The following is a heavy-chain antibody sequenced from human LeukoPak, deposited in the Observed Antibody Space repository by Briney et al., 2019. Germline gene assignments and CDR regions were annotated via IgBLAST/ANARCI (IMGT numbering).Heavy chain of an antibody. V-gene: IGHV3-30*02. CDR3: AKTQGSAAALEYFQH. CDR2: IRYDGSNK. D-gene: IGHD6-13*01. Sequence: PGGSLRLSCAASGFTFSSYGMHWVRQAPGKGLEWVAFIRYDGSNKYYADSVKGRFTISRDNSKNTLYLQMNSLRAEDTAVYYCAKTQGSAAALEYFQHWGQGTLVTVSS. CDR1: GFTFSSYG. J-gene: IGHJ1*01.